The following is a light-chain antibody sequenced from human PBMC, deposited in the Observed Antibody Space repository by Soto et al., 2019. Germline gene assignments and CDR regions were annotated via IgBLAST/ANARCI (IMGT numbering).Light chain of an antibody. V-gene: IGKV3-15*01. Sequence: EIVLTQSPATLSLSPGARATLSCRAGQSVSSYLAWYQQKPGQAPRLLIYSASTRATGIPARFSGSGSGTEFTLTISSLQSEDFAVYYCQQYNNWPPITFGQGTRLEIK. CDR3: QQYNNWPPIT. J-gene: IGKJ5*01. CDR1: QSVSSY. CDR2: SAS.